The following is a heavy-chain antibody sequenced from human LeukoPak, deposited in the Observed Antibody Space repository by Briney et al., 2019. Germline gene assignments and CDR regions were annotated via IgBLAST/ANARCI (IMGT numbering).Heavy chain of an antibody. J-gene: IGHJ3*02. CDR2: ISYDGRNK. V-gene: IGHV3-30-3*02. D-gene: IGHD6-19*01. Sequence: GRALRLSCAAPGFTFSSYVMAWVPQAPGKGLEWVAVISYDGRNKYYADTVKGRFTISRHNSKNTLYLQMNSLRAEDTAVYYCAKGIRGWSNDAFDIWGQGTMVTVSS. CDR3: AKGIRGWSNDAFDI. CDR1: GFTFSSYV.